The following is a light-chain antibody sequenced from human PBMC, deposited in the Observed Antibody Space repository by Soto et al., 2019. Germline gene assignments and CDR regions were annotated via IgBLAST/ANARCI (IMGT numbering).Light chain of an antibody. J-gene: IGLJ7*01. CDR3: AVRGNNLNGPEV. CDR1: GSTIGSNT. V-gene: IGLV1-44*01. Sequence: QLVLTQPPSASGPPGQRVTISCSGSGSTIGSNTVDWYQQLPGTAPKLLIYSNDQRPLGVPDRFSVSRSGTSASLAISGLQPDDEGIYYCAVRGNNLNGPEVFGGGTQLTVL. CDR2: SND.